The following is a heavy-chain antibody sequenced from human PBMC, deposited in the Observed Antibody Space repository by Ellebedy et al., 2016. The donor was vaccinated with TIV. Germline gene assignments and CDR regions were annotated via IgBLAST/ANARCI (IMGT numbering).Heavy chain of an antibody. CDR1: GFTFSCCA. D-gene: IGHD6-19*01. CDR3: AKPPELWLIHTGLVS. V-gene: IGHV3-23*01. J-gene: IGHJ4*02. CDR2: ISNSGDTT. Sequence: GESLKIACAASGFTFSCCAMSWVRQAPGKGLEWVSVISNSGDTTYADSVKGRFTISRDNSKNTLYLQMNSLRAEDTAVYYCAKPPELWLIHTGLVSWGQGTLVTVSS.